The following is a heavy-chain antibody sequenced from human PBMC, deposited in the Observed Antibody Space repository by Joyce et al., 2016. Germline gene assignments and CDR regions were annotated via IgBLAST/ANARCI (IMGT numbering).Heavy chain of an antibody. CDR1: GYTFTSYA. Sequence: QVQLVQSGAEVKKPGASVKVSCKASGYTFTSYAINWVRQATGQGLEWMGWMNPNSGNIAYAPKFQGRVTMTRNTSISTAYMELSSLRSEDTAVYYCARERNYGDLSFDPWGQGTLVTVSS. J-gene: IGHJ5*02. CDR2: MNPNSGNI. V-gene: IGHV1-8*01. CDR3: ARERNYGDLSFDP. D-gene: IGHD4-17*01.